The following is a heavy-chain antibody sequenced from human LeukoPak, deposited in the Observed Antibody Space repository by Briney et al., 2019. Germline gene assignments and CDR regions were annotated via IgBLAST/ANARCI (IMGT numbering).Heavy chain of an antibody. CDR3: ARHGERHSSGYYSFDY. D-gene: IGHD3-22*01. CDR1: GYSFTIYW. J-gene: IGHJ4*02. Sequence: GESLKISCKGSGYSFTIYWIGWVRQMPGKGLEWMGIIYPGDSDTRYSPSFQGQVTISVDKSISTAYLQWSSLKASDTAMYYCARHGERHSSGYYSFDYWGQGTLVTVSS. CDR2: IYPGDSDT. V-gene: IGHV5-51*01.